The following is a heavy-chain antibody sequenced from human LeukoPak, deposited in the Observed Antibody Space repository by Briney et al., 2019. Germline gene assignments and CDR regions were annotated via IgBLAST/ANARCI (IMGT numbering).Heavy chain of an antibody. Sequence: SETLSLTCTVSGDSIRNTNQYWGWIRQPPGKGLEWIGTIYYVGNTYYTPSLKSRVTMSVDTTKNQFSLKLNSVTAADTAVYYCAGPISSWFRSFDSWGPGTMVTVSS. CDR1: GDSIRNTNQY. D-gene: IGHD6-13*01. CDR3: AGPISSWFRSFDS. V-gene: IGHV4-39*01. J-gene: IGHJ4*02. CDR2: IYYVGNT.